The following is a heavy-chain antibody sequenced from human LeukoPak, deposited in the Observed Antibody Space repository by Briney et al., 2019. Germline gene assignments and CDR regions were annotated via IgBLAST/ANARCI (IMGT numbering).Heavy chain of an antibody. D-gene: IGHD3-9*01. V-gene: IGHV3-74*01. CDR1: GFTFSSYW. CDR2: ISSYGSST. Sequence: GRSLRLSCAASGFTFSSYWMHCVRQAPGKGLVWVSRISSYGSSTTYADSVKGRFTISRDNAKNTLYLQMNSLRGEDTAAYYCARDPYYDVLTGYYTGGYYFDYWGQGTLVTVSS. CDR3: ARDPYYDVLTGYYTGGYYFDY. J-gene: IGHJ4*02.